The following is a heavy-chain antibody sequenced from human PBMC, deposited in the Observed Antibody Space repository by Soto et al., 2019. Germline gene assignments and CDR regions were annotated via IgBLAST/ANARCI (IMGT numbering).Heavy chain of an antibody. D-gene: IGHD3-16*01. V-gene: IGHV3-30*18. CDR3: PEDQLRGVPAVMTYCYGMDG. J-gene: IGHJ6*02. CDR1: GFTFSSYG. Sequence: QVQLVESGGGVVQPGRSLRLSCAASGFTFSSYGMHWVRQAPGKGLEWVAVISYDGSNKYYADSVKGRFTFSRDNSKNQLNLQMNSLRAEDTAVYSWPEDQLRGVPAVMTYCYGMDGWGQGPTVNVS. CDR2: ISYDGSNK.